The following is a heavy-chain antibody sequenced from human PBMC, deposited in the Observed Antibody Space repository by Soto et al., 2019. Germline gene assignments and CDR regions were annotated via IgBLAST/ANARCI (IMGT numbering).Heavy chain of an antibody. D-gene: IGHD3-3*01. V-gene: IGHV3-23*01. CDR3: AKVGVATDGDYL. CDR2: ISGGGQAT. Sequence: EGQLLESGGGLVQPGGSLRLSCVVSGFSISNHAMTWVRQAPGEGLEWVAFISGGGQATHYVDSVKGRFIISRDNSKNMVFLQMNSLRIEDTALYSCAKVGVATDGDYLWGQGTVVTVSS. J-gene: IGHJ5*02. CDR1: GFSISNHA.